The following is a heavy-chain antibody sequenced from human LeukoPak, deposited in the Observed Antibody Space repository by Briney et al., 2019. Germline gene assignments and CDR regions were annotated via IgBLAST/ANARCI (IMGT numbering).Heavy chain of an antibody. D-gene: IGHD2-21*02. CDR1: GGSISSYY. CDR2: IYYRGST. J-gene: IGHJ4*02. V-gene: IGHV4-59*01. CDR3: ARSGSKVMTAINF. Sequence: PSETLSLTCTVSGGSISSYYWSWIRQPPGKGLEWIGYIYYRGSTNYNPSLKSRVTISVDTSNNQFSLKLSSVTAADTAVYYCARSGSKVMTAINFWGQGTLVTVSS.